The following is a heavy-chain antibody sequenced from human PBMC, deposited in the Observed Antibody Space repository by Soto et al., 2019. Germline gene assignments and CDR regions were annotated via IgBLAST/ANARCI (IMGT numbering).Heavy chain of an antibody. D-gene: IGHD3-22*01. CDR1: GGYISSGGYS. CDR2: IYHSGST. V-gene: IGHV4-30-2*01. J-gene: IGHJ3*02. CDR3: ARDYYDSSGYDAFDI. Sequence: SETLSLTCAVSGGYISSGGYSWSWIRQPPGKGLEWIGYIYHSGSTYYNPSLKSRVTISVDRSKNQFSLKLSSVTAADTAVYYCARDYYDSSGYDAFDIWGQGTMVTVSS.